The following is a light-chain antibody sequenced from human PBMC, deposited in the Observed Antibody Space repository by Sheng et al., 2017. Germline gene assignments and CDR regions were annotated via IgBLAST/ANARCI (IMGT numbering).Light chain of an antibody. CDR2: GAS. V-gene: IGKV3-20*01. CDR1: ESISSY. J-gene: IGKJ1*01. CDR3: QLYGRHGRT. Sequence: EIVVTQSPGTLSLSPGGRGTLSCRTSESISSYLAWYQLRPGQAPRLLIYGASIRAAGIPDRFSASGSGSDFTLTISRLEPEDFAVYHCQLYGRHGRTFGQGTKVEVK.